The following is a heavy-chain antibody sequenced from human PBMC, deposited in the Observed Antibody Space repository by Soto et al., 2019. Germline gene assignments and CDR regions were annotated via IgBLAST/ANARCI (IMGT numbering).Heavy chain of an antibody. V-gene: IGHV4-59*01. J-gene: IGHJ4*02. CDR3: ARDHSGSASGFFDY. Sequence: SETLSLTCTVSGGSISSYYWSWIRQPPGKGLEWIGYIYYSGSTNYNPSLKSRVTISVDTSKNQFSLKLSSVTAADTAVYYCARDHSGSASGFFDYCGQGTLVTVSS. D-gene: IGHD1-26*01. CDR2: IYYSGST. CDR1: GGSISSYY.